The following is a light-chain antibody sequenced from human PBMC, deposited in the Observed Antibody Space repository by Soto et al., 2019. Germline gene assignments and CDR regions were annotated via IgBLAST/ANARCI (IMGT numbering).Light chain of an antibody. J-gene: IGKJ3*01. CDR3: QQRTNWLT. Sequence: EIVLTQSPATLSLSPGERATLSCRASQNVTTYLAWYQQKPGQAPRLFIYDASNRSTGIPARFSGSGSGTDFTLTISSLEPEDFAVYYCQQRTNWLTFGPGTNVDIK. CDR2: DAS. CDR1: QNVTTY. V-gene: IGKV3-11*01.